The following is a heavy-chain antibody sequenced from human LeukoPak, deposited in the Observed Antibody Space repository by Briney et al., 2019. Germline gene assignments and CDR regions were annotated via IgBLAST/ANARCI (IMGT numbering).Heavy chain of an antibody. CDR1: GYSFTTYW. CDR3: ARPSGSYYFDY. D-gene: IGHD1-26*01. V-gene: IGHV5-51*01. J-gene: IGHJ4*02. CDR2: IYPGDSDT. Sequence: GGSLKISCKGSGYSFTTYWIGWVPQMPGKGREWMGIIYPGDSDTRYSPSFQGQVTISADKSISTAYLQWSSLKASDTAMYYCARPSGSYYFDYWGQGTLVTVST.